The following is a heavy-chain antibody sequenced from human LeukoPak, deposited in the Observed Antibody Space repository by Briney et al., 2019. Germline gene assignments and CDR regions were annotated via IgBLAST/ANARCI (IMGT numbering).Heavy chain of an antibody. CDR3: ASLYDISGYGIDY. CDR2: ISHSGST. D-gene: IGHD3-22*01. CDR1: GGSFSGYY. V-gene: IGHV4-34*01. J-gene: IGHJ4*02. Sequence: PSETLSLTCAVYGGSFSGYYWSWIRQPPGKGLEWIGEISHSGSTNYNPSLKSRVTISVDTSKNQFSLKLSSVTAADTAVYYCASLYDISGYGIDYWGQGTLVTVSS.